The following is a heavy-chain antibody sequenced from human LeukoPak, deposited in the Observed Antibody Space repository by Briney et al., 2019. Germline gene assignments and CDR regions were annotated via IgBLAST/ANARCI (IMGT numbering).Heavy chain of an antibody. Sequence: GGSLRLSCAASGFTFDDYAMHWVRQAPGKGLEWVSGISWNGGSKGYADSVKGRFTISRDNGKNSLYLQMNSLRAEDTALYYCARSGCYWPGNWFDPWGQGTQVTVSS. D-gene: IGHD3-10*01. J-gene: IGHJ5*02. V-gene: IGHV3-9*01. CDR3: ARSGCYWPGNWFDP. CDR1: GFTFDDYA. CDR2: ISWNGGSK.